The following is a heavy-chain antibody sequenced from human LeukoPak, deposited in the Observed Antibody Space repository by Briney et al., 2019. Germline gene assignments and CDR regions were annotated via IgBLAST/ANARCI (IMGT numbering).Heavy chain of an antibody. V-gene: IGHV1-18*01. J-gene: IGHJ5*02. D-gene: IGHD2-8*01. CDR3: ARALKGRNWFDP. CDR1: GYTFTSYG. CDR2: ISAYNGNT. Sequence: ASVKVSCKASGYTFTSYGISWVRQAPGQGLEWMGWISAYNGNTNYARKLQGRVTMTTDTSTSTAYMELRSLRSDDTAVYYCARALKGRNWFDPWGQGTLVTVSS.